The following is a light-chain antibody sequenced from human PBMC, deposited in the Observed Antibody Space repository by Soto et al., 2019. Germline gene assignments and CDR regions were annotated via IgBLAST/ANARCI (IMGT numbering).Light chain of an antibody. V-gene: IGKV3-15*01. CDR1: QSVSSN. Sequence: EIVMTQSPATLSVSPGERATLSCRASQSVSSNLAWYQQKPGQAPRLLIYGASTRATGIPARFSGSPSGTEFTLTISSLQSEDFAVYYCQQYNNWRGTFGQGTKVEIK. CDR2: GAS. CDR3: QQYNNWRGT. J-gene: IGKJ1*01.